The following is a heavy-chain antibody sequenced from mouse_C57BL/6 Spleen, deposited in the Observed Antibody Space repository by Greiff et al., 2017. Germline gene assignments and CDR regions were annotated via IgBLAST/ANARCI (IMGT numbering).Heavy chain of an antibody. CDR1: GYTFTSYC. V-gene: IGHV1-7*01. CDR3: AREFITTVVAEGYFDV. J-gene: IGHJ1*03. CDR2: INPSSGYT. D-gene: IGHD1-1*01. Sequence: VKLQQSGAELAKPGASVKLSCKASGYTFTSYCMHWVKQRPGQGLEWIGYINPSSGYTKYNQKFKDKATLTADKSSSTAYMQLGSLTYEDSAVYYGAREFITTVVAEGYFDVWGTGTTVTVSA.